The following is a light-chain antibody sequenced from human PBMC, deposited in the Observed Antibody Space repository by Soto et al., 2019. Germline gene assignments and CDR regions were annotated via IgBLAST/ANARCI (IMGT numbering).Light chain of an antibody. J-gene: IGKJ2*01. CDR2: GAF. CDR3: QQCNDWPHT. V-gene: IGKV3-15*01. CDR1: QSVSSN. Sequence: EIVMTQSPATLSVSPGERATLSCRASQSVSSNLAWYQQKPGQAPRLLIYGAFTGATGIPARFSGRGSGTEFTLTISSLQSEDSAVYYCQQCNDWPHTFGQGTKLEIK.